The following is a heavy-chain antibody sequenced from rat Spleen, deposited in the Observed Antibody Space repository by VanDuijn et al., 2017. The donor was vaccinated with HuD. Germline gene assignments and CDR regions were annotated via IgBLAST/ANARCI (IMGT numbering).Heavy chain of an antibody. CDR1: GFSLTSYT. CDR3: ARTATIAAISNYFDY. Sequence: QVQLKESGPGLVQPSQTLSLTCTVSGFSLTSYTVSWVRQPPGKGLEWIAAISSGGSTYYNSALKSRLSISKDTSKSQVFLKMNSLQTEDTAMYFCARTATIAAISNYFDYWGQGVMVTVSS. J-gene: IGHJ2*01. V-gene: IGHV2-6*01. CDR2: ISSGGST. D-gene: IGHD1-2*01.